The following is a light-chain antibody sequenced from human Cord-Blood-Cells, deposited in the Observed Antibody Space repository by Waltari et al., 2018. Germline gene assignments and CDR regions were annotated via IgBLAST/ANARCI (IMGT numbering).Light chain of an antibody. V-gene: IGKV1-39*01. Sequence: DLQMTQSPSSLSASVGDRVTITCRASQSISSYLNWYQQKPGKAPKLLIYAASCLQSGVPSRFSGSGAGTDFTLTISSLEPEDFATYYGQPSYSTPWTFGQGTKVEIK. CDR2: AAS. CDR3: QPSYSTPWT. CDR1: QSISSY. J-gene: IGKJ1*01.